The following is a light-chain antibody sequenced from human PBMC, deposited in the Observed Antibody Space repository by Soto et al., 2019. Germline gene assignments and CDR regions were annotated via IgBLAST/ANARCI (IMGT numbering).Light chain of an antibody. J-gene: IGKJ5*01. Sequence: EIMMTQSPATLSVSPGERATLSCRASQSVSNNLAWYQQQPGKVPRLLLYYASTRATGIPARFSGSGSGTDFTLTISSLQSEDFALYYYQQYNNWPPITFGQGTRLEIK. CDR1: QSVSNN. CDR2: YAS. CDR3: QQYNNWPPIT. V-gene: IGKV3-15*01.